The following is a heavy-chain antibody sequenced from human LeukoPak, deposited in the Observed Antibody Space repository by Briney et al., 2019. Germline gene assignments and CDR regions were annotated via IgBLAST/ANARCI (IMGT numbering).Heavy chain of an antibody. Sequence: GGSLRLSCAASGLTFNSYWMHWVRQVAGKGLVWVARINGDASNTTYADSVKGRFTISRDSAKNTLYLQMNSLRAEDTAVYYCARDLKYYCTNGVCYTVGAFDIWGQGTMVTVSS. CDR2: INGDASNT. V-gene: IGHV3-74*03. J-gene: IGHJ3*02. D-gene: IGHD2-8*01. CDR1: GLTFNSYW. CDR3: ARDLKYYCTNGVCYTVGAFDI.